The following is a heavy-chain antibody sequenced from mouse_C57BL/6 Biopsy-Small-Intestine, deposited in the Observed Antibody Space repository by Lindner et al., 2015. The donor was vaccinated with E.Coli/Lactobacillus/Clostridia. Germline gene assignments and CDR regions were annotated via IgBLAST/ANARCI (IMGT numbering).Heavy chain of an antibody. D-gene: IGHD2-5*01. Sequence: EVQLQESGGGLVKPGGSLKLSCAASGFTFSDYGMHWVRQAPERGLEWVAYISSGSGTIYYADTVKGRFTISRDNAKNTLFLQMTSLRSEDTAMYYCARRYYMRYSNYAMDYWGQGTSVTVSS. CDR2: ISSGSGTI. CDR1: GFTFSDYG. CDR3: ARRYYMRYSNYAMDY. V-gene: IGHV5-17*01. J-gene: IGHJ4*01.